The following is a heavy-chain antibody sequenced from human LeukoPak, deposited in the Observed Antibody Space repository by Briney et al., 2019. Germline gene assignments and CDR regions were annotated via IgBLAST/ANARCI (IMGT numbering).Heavy chain of an antibody. CDR1: GYTFTGYY. CDR2: INPNSGGT. CDR3: ARDGGGLNDLHADY. V-gene: IGHV1-2*02. D-gene: IGHD3-16*01. Sequence: ASVKVSCKASGYTFTGYYMHWVRQAPGQGLVWMGWINPNSGGTNYAQKFQGRVTMTRDTSISTAYMELSRLRSDDTAVYYCARDGGGLNDLHADYWGQGTLVTVSS. J-gene: IGHJ4*02.